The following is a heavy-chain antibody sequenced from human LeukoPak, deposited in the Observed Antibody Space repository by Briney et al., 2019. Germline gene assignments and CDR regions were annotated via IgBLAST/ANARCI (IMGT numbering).Heavy chain of an antibody. D-gene: IGHD1-26*01. CDR1: GFTFSIFE. V-gene: IGHV3-48*03. Sequence: PGGSLRLSCAVSGFTFSIFEMNWVRQAPGKGLEWVSYIRDSGSAIYYADSVKGRLTISRDNAKNSLYLQMNSQRGDDTGLYYCTSELGIVGGRRNDCWGQGTLVTVSS. CDR3: TSELGIVGGRRNDC. J-gene: IGHJ4*02. CDR2: IRDSGSAI.